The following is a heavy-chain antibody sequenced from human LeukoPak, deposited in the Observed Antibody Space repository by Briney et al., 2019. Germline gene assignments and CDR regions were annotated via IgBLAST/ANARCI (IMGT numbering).Heavy chain of an antibody. J-gene: IGHJ4*02. CDR2: INHSGST. Sequence: PSETLSLTCAVYGGSFSGYYWSWIRQPPGKGLEWIGEINHSGSTNYNPSLKSRVTISVDTSKNQFSLKLSSVTAADTAVYYCARGYDSSGHYVDYWGQGTLATVSS. CDR3: ARGYDSSGHYVDY. D-gene: IGHD3-22*01. CDR1: GGSFSGYY. V-gene: IGHV4-34*01.